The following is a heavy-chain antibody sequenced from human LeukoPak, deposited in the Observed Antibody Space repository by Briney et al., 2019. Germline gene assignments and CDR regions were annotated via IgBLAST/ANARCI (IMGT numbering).Heavy chain of an antibody. CDR1: GDSVSSNSAA. CDR3: TRYDRSGYYFDY. D-gene: IGHD3-22*01. CDR2: TYYRSKWFN. V-gene: IGHV6-1*01. Sequence: SQTLSLTCAISGDSVSSNSAAWNWIRQSPTRGLEWLGRTYYRSKWFNDYAVSVKSRITINPDTSKNQFSLHLNSVTPEDTAVYYCTRYDRSGYYFDYWGQGTLVTVSS. J-gene: IGHJ4*02.